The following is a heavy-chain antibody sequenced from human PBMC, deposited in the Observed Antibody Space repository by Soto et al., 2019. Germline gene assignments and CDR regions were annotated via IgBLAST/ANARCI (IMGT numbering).Heavy chain of an antibody. CDR2: ISSSDTYI. Sequence: GRSLRLACAASGSSFTGHSMHWVRQATGKGLEWVTSISSSDTYIYSADSVKGRFTISRENAKNSLYLKMYSLRADDTAEYYRATASAGVVSVAGMDVWGQGTTVTVYS. CDR3: ATASAGVVSVAGMDV. CDR1: GSSFTGHS. D-gene: IGHD3-10*01. J-gene: IGHJ6*02. V-gene: IGHV3-21*01.